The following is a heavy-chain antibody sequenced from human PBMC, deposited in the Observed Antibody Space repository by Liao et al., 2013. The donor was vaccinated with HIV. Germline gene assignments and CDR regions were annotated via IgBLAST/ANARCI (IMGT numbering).Heavy chain of an antibody. CDR3: ARGRTTVTTFPFDP. D-gene: IGHD4-17*01. CDR2: IRASGST. J-gene: IGHJ5*02. CDR1: GDSISNYY. V-gene: IGHV4-4*07. Sequence: QVQLQESGPGLVKPSETLSLTCTVSGDSISNYYWNWIRQPAGEGLEWIGRIRASGSTNYNPSLKSRVTMSVDTSKNQFSLKLSSVTAADTAVYYCARGRTTVTTFPFDPWGQGTLVTVSS.